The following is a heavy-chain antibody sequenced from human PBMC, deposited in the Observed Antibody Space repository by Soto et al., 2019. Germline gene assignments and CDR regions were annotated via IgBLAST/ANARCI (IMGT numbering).Heavy chain of an antibody. D-gene: IGHD3-3*01. CDR2: IYWDDDK. CDR1: GFSLTTSGVG. Sequence: QITLNESGPTQVKPRQTLTLTCTFSGFSLTTSGVGVGWIRQSPGKAPEWLALIYWDDDKRYSPSLKSRLTITKDTSKNHVGLTMADLDPADTATYYCAHRVLRTVFGLVTTTAIYFDFWGQGTPVAVSS. CDR3: AHRVLRTVFGLVTTTAIYFDF. V-gene: IGHV2-5*02. J-gene: IGHJ4*02.